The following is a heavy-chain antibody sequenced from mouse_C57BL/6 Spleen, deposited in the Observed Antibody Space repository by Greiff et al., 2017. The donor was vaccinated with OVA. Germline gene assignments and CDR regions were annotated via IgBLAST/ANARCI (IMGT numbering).Heavy chain of an antibody. V-gene: IGHV1-64*01. CDR1: GYTLTSYW. CDR2: IHPNSGST. J-gene: IGHJ3*01. Sequence: VQLQQSGAELVKPGASVKLSCKASGYTLTSYWMHWVKQRPGQGLEWIGMIHPNSGSTNYNEKFKSKATLTVDKSSSTAYMQLSSLTSEDSAVYYCARGGDYYGRKFAYWGQGTLVTVSA. D-gene: IGHD1-1*01. CDR3: ARGGDYYGRKFAY.